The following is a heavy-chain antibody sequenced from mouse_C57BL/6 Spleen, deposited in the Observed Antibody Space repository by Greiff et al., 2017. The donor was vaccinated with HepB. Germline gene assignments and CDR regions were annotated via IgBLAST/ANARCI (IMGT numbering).Heavy chain of an antibody. CDR3: ARGGNYRLEQAWFAY. D-gene: IGHD2-1*01. J-gene: IGHJ3*01. V-gene: IGHV1-42*01. Sequence: EVQLQQSGPELVKPGASVKISCKASGYSFTGYYMNWVKQSPEKSLEWIGEINPSTGGTTYNQKFKAKATLTVDKSSSTAYMQLKSLTSEDSAVYYCARGGNYRLEQAWFAYWGQGTLVTVSA. CDR1: GYSFTGYY. CDR2: INPSTGGT.